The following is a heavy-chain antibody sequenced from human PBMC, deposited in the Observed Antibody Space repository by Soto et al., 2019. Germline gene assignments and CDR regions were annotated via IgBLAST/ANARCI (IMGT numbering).Heavy chain of an antibody. CDR3: AREEWELRGIDF. Sequence: SETLSLTCSVSGGSVSSGSYYWSWIRQPPGKGLEWIGYIYYSGSTNYNPSLKSRVTISVDTSKNQFSLKVRSVTAADTAVYYCAREEWELRGIDFWGQGTLVTAPQ. CDR1: GGSVSSGSYY. CDR2: IYYSGST. V-gene: IGHV4-61*01. D-gene: IGHD1-26*01. J-gene: IGHJ4*02.